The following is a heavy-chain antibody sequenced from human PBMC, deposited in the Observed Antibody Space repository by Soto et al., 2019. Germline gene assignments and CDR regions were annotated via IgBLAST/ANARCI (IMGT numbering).Heavy chain of an antibody. J-gene: IGHJ6*02. Sequence: GGSLRLSCAASGFTFSSYGMHWVRQAPGKGLEWVAVISYDGSNKYYADSVKGRFTISRDNSKNTLYLQMNSLRAEDTAVSYCAKDMARYYDSSGYYYSQPPDYYYYGMDVWGQGTTVTVSS. CDR1: GFTFSSYG. V-gene: IGHV3-30*18. D-gene: IGHD3-22*01. CDR2: ISYDGSNK. CDR3: AKDMARYYDSSGYYYSQPPDYYYYGMDV.